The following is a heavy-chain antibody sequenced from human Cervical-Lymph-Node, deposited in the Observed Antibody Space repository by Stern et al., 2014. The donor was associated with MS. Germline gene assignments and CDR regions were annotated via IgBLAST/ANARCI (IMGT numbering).Heavy chain of an antibody. CDR3: ARDLASATAPGDF. J-gene: IGHJ4*02. Sequence: VQLVQSGAEVKKPGASMTVSCKASGYTFTGYYMFWVRQAPGQGLEWMGWINTNCCRTNYAQKFQGRVTMTRDTSINTAYMELNRLTFDDTAVYYCARDLASATAPGDFWGQGTLVTVSS. V-gene: IGHV1-2*02. CDR2: INTNCCRT. D-gene: IGHD6-13*01. CDR1: GYTFTGYY.